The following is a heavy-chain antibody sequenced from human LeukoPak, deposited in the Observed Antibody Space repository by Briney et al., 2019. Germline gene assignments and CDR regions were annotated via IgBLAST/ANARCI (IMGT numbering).Heavy chain of an antibody. J-gene: IGHJ4*02. CDR3: ARDGGNYYHYIDY. Sequence: GGSLRLSCATSGFTFSEHYMDWVRQAPGKGLEWVSGINWNGDNTGYGDSVKGRFTISRDNAKNSLYLQMNSLRAEDTALYYCARDGGNYYHYIDYWGQGTLVTVSS. CDR2: INWNGDNT. D-gene: IGHD1-26*01. CDR1: GFTFSEHY. V-gene: IGHV3-20*04.